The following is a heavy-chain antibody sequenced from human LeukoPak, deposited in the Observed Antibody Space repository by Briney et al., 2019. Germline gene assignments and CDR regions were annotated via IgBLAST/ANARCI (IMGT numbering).Heavy chain of an antibody. J-gene: IGHJ5*02. D-gene: IGHD3-3*01. CDR3: ARPGNRRITIFGVAPGWFDP. CDR1: GGSFSGYY. V-gene: IGHV4-34*01. CDR2: INHSGST. Sequence: SETLSLTCAVYGGSFSGYYWSWIRQPPGKGLEGIGEINHSGSTNYNPSLKSRVTISVDTSKNQFSLKLSSVTAADTAVYYCARPGNRRITIFGVAPGWFDPWGQGTLVTVSS.